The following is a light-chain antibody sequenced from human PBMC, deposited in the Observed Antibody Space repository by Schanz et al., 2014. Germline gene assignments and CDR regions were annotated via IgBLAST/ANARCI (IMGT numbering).Light chain of an antibody. Sequence: EVVLTQSPGSLSLSPGERGTLSCRASQGVTSNYLAWYQQRPGQAPRLLIYDASNRATGIPARFSGSGSGTDFTLTISSLEPEDFAVYYCQQRANWPLTFGGGTKVDI. V-gene: IGKV3D-11*01. J-gene: IGKJ4*01. CDR1: QGVTSNY. CDR2: DAS. CDR3: QQRANWPLT.